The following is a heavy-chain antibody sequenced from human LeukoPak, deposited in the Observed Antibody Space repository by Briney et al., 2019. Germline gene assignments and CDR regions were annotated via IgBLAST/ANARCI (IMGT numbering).Heavy chain of an antibody. CDR1: GFTFSSYG. CDR2: ISYDGSNK. J-gene: IGHJ4*02. V-gene: IGHV3-30*03. Sequence: PGGSLRLSCAASGFTFSSYGMHWVRQAPGKGLEWVAVISYDGSNKYYADSVKGRFTISRDNSKNTLYLQMNSLRAEDTAVYYCARGGKFYYDSSGYPGDYWGQGTLVTVSS. CDR3: ARGGKFYYDSSGYPGDY. D-gene: IGHD3-22*01.